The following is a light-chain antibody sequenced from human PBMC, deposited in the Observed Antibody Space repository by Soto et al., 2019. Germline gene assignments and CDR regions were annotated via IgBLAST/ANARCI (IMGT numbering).Light chain of an antibody. CDR2: AAS. CDR1: QSISSY. J-gene: IGKJ1*01. CDR3: QQSYSTPPWT. Sequence: DIQMTQSPSSPSASVGARVTITCRASQSISSYLNWYQQKPGKAPMLLIYAASSLQSGVPSRFSGSGSGTDFTLTISSLQPEDFATYSCQQSYSTPPWTFGQGTKVEIK. V-gene: IGKV1-39*01.